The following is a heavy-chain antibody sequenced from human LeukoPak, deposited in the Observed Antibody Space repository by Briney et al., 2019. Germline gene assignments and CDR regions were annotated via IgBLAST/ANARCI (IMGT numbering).Heavy chain of an antibody. D-gene: IGHD3-9*01. J-gene: IGHJ4*02. CDR1: GGSFSGYY. CDR3: ARGPSAYYDILTGYSFDY. V-gene: IGHV4-34*01. Sequence: SETLSLTCAVYGGSFSGYYWSWIRQPPGKGLEWIGEINHSGSTNYNPSLKSRVTISVDTSKSQFSLKLSSVTAADTAVYYCARGPSAYYDILTGYSFDYWGQGTLVTVSS. CDR2: INHSGST.